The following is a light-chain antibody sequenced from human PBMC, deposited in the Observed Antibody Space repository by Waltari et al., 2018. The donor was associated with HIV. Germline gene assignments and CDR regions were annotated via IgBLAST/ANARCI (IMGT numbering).Light chain of an antibody. CDR3: SSYTITNTWV. V-gene: IGLV2-14*01. Sequence: AQPASMSGSPGQSVTLSCAGSHSDIGTFAFVSWYQQLPGKAPKLLIYRVTFRPSGVPSRFSASKSANTASLTISDLQTEDEAHYYCSSYTITNTWVFGGGTLLTVL. CDR2: RVT. J-gene: IGLJ3*02. CDR1: HSDIGTFAF.